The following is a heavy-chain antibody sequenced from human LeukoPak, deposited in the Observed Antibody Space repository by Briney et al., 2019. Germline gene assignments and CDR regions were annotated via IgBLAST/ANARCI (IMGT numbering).Heavy chain of an antibody. CDR3: ARENDYGLGYYYFDY. CDR1: GGTFSSYA. D-gene: IGHD4-17*01. V-gene: IGHV1-69*04. J-gene: IGHJ4*02. CDR2: IIPILGIA. Sequence: ASVKVSCKASGGTFSSYAISWVRQAPGQGLEWMGRIIPILGIANYAQKFQGRVTITADKSTSTAYMELSSLRSEDTAVYYCARENDYGLGYYYFDYWGQGTLVTVSS.